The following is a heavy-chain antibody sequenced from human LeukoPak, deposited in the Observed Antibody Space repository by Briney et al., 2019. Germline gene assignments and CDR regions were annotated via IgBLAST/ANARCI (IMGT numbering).Heavy chain of an antibody. Sequence: SETLSLTCTVSGYSISSGYYWGWIRQPPGKGLEWIGTIYHSGSTYYNPSLKSRVTISVDTSKNQFSLKLSSVTAADTAVYYCARVWDSSGLYYFEHWGQGTLVTVSS. CDR1: GYSISSGYY. V-gene: IGHV4-38-2*02. CDR3: ARVWDSSGLYYFEH. D-gene: IGHD3-22*01. CDR2: IYHSGST. J-gene: IGHJ4*02.